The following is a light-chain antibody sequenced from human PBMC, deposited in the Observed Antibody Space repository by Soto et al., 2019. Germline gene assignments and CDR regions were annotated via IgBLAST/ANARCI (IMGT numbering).Light chain of an antibody. CDR1: SSNIGSKY. Sequence: QSVLTQPPSASGTPRQRVTISCSGSSSNIGSKYVYWYQQLPGTAPKLLMYRNNQRPSGVPDRFSGSKSGTSASLAISGLRSEDEADYYCAAWDAGVSGPAFGGGTQLTVL. V-gene: IGLV1-47*01. CDR2: RNN. CDR3: AAWDAGVSGPA. J-gene: IGLJ7*01.